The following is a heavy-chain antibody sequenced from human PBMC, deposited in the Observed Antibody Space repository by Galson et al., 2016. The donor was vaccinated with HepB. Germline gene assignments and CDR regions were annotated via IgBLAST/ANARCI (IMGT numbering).Heavy chain of an antibody. CDR2: IIPIFGTT. D-gene: IGHD6-13*01. J-gene: IGHJ6*02. CDR3: ARDPGVAAAGHYNGLDV. CDR1: GDTFSSYA. V-gene: IGHV1-69*13. Sequence: SVKVSCKASGDTFSSYAISWVRQAPGQGLEWMGGIIPIFGTTNYAQKFQGRVTITADESTSTAYMELSSLRSEDTAVYYCARDPGVAAAGHYNGLDVWGQGTVVTVSS.